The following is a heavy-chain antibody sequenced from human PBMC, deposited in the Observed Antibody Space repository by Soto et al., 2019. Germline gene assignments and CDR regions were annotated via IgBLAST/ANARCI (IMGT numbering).Heavy chain of an antibody. CDR3: ARAFFPYRYYYMDV. Sequence: QVQLVQSGAEVKKPGASVKVSCRASGYTFSTYIISWVRQAPGQGLEWMGWISAYNGNTNYAQKLQCRVTMTTDTSTSTAYMELGSLRSDDTAVYYCARAFFPYRYYYMDVWGKGTTVTVSS. CDR2: ISAYNGNT. J-gene: IGHJ6*03. V-gene: IGHV1-18*04. D-gene: IGHD3-16*02. CDR1: GYTFSTYI.